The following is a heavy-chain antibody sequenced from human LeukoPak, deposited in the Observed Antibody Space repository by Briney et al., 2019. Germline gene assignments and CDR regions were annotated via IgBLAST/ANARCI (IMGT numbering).Heavy chain of an antibody. D-gene: IGHD3-10*01. CDR3: AKDSSSWGSGSYYPDY. CDR1: GFTFDDYA. CDR2: ISWDGGST. J-gene: IGHJ4*02. Sequence: GGSLRLSCAASGFTFDDYAMHWVRQAPGKGLEWVSLISWDGGSTYYADSVKGRFTISRDNSKNSLYLQMNSLRAEDTALYYCAKDSSSWGSGSYYPDYWGQGTLVTVSS. V-gene: IGHV3-43D*03.